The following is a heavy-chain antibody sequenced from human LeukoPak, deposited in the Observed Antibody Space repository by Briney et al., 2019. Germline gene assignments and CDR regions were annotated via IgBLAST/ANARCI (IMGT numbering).Heavy chain of an antibody. J-gene: IGHJ6*02. CDR3: ARGLGGYYYGMDV. D-gene: IGHD3-16*01. V-gene: IGHV3-33*01. CDR1: GFTFSSYG. CDR2: IWYDGSNK. Sequence: GGSLRLSCAASGFTFSSYGMHWVRQAPGKGLEWVAVIWYDGSNKYYADSVKGRFTISRDNSKNTLYLQMNSLRAEDTAVYYCARGLGGYYYGMDVWGQGTTVTVSS.